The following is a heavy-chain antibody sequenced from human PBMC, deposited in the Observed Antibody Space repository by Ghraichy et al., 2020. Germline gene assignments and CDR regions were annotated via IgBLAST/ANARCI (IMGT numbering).Heavy chain of an antibody. J-gene: IGHJ3*02. Sequence: GGALRLSCAASGFTFDDYTMHWVRQAPGKGLEWVSLISWDGGSTYYADSVKGRFTISRDNSKNSLYLQMNSLRTEDTALYYCAKDIGKPVEMAATAFDIWGQGTMVTVSS. D-gene: IGHD5-24*01. CDR2: ISWDGGST. CDR3: AKDIGKPVEMAATAFDI. CDR1: GFTFDDYT. V-gene: IGHV3-43*01.